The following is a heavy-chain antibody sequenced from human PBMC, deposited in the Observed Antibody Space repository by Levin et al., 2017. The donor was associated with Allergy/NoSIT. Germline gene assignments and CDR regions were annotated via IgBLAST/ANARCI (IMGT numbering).Heavy chain of an antibody. J-gene: IGHJ4*02. V-gene: IGHV3-30*18. CDR3: AKDRRLRRGVSYFDY. CDR1: GFTFSSYG. D-gene: IGHD5-24*01. CDR2: ISYDGSNK. Sequence: GESLKISCAASGFTFSSYGMHWVRQAPGKGLEWVAVISYDGSNKYYADSVKGRFTISRDNSKNTLYLQMNSLRAEDTAVYYCAKDRRLRRGVSYFDYWGQGTLVTVSS.